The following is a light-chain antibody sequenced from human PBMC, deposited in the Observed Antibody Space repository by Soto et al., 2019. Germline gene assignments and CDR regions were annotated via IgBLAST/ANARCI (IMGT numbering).Light chain of an antibody. J-gene: IGKJ1*01. CDR1: QSVNSNY. Sequence: EVVLTQSPATLSLSPGERAALSCRASQSVNSNYLVWYQQNPGQAPRLLIYGSSIRATGIPDRFSGSGSGTDFTLTITRLEPEDFAVYYCQQYVTSSPRTFGQGTKVDIK. CDR2: GSS. CDR3: QQYVTSSPRT. V-gene: IGKV3-20*01.